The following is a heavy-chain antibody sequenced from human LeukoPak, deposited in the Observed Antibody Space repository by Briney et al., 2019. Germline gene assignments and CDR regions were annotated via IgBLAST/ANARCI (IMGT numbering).Heavy chain of an antibody. CDR3: ARGHYPLMVRGVALDY. Sequence: SETLSLTCAVYGGSFSGYYWSWIRQPPGKGLEWIGEINHSGSTNYNPSLKGRVTISVDTSKNQFSLKLSSVTAADTAVYYCARGHYPLMVRGVALDYWGQGTLVTVSS. CDR2: INHSGST. D-gene: IGHD3-10*01. CDR1: GGSFSGYY. V-gene: IGHV4-34*01. J-gene: IGHJ4*02.